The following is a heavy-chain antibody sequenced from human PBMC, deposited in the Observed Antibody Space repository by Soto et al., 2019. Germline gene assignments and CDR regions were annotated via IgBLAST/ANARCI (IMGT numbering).Heavy chain of an antibody. CDR2: IFHTGTT. D-gene: IGHD3-3*01. CDR1: GGSVSSCNYY. J-gene: IGHJ5*01. CDR3: AGRTSLTSVEIFSGGLSGYNWPDP. Sequence: PSETPALTFTVPGGSVSSCNYYWSWIRQPPGKGLEWIGYIFHTGTTNYNPSLKSRVAISLDTSMNQFSLKLCSVTAADTAVYYWAGRTSLTSVEIFSGGLSGYNWPDPWGRGTLVTVSS. V-gene: IGHV4-61*01.